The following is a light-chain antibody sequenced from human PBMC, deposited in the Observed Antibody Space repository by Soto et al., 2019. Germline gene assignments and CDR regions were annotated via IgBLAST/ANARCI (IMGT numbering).Light chain of an antibody. CDR3: QQSYSTPIT. CDR2: AAS. Sequence: DIQMTQSPSSLSASVGDRVTITCRASQSISSYLNWYQQKPGKAPKLLIYAASSLQSGVPSRFSGSGSGTDFTITIRSLQPEDFATYYGQQSYSTPITFGQGTRLEIK. V-gene: IGKV1-39*01. CDR1: QSISSY. J-gene: IGKJ5*01.